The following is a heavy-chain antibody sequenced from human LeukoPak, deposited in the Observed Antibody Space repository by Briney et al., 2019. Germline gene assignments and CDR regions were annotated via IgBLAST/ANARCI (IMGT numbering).Heavy chain of an antibody. V-gene: IGHV1-8*01. CDR3: ARRYRANSSSWSGWFWSTPYYYYGMDV. J-gene: IGHJ6*02. D-gene: IGHD6-13*01. Sequence: ASVKVSCKASGYTFTSYDINWVRQATGQGLEWMGWVNPNSGNTGYAQKFQGRVTMTRNTSISTAYMELSSLRSEDTAVYYCARRYRANSSSWSGWFWSTPYYYYGMDVWGQGTTVTVSS. CDR2: VNPNSGNT. CDR1: GYTFTSYD.